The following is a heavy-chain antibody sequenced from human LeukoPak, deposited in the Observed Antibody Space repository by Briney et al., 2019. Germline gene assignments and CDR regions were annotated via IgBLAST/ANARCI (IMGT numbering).Heavy chain of an antibody. CDR3: ARVSHSSNAFDI. D-gene: IGHD2-2*01. V-gene: IGHV4-31*03. CDR1: GGSVSSGSYY. J-gene: IGHJ3*02. CDR2: IYYSGST. Sequence: SETLPLTCTVSGGSVSSGSYYWSWIRQPPGKGLEWIGYIYYSGSTYYNPSLKSRVTISVDTSKNQFSLKLSSVTAADTAVYYCARVSHSSNAFDIWGQGTMVTVSS.